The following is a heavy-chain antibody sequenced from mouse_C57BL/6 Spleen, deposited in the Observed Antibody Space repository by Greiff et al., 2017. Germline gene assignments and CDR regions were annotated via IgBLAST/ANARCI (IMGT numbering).Heavy chain of an antibody. CDR3: AMGGNYDYFDY. D-gene: IGHD2-1*01. CDR2: ISSGSSTI. CDR1: GFTFSDYG. Sequence: EVHLVESGGGLVKPGGSLKLSCAASGFTFSDYGMHWVRQAPEKGLEWVAYISSGSSTIYYADTVKGRFTISRDNAKNTLFLQMTSLRSEDTAMYYCAMGGNYDYFDYWGQGTTLTVSS. V-gene: IGHV5-17*01. J-gene: IGHJ2*01.